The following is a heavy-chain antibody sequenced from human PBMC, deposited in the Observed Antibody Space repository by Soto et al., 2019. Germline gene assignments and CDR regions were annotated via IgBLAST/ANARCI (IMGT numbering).Heavy chain of an antibody. J-gene: IGHJ3*02. CDR2: ISAYNGNT. Sequence: ASVKVSCKASGYTFTSYGISGVRQAPGQGPEWMGWISAYNGNTNYAQKLQGRVTMTTDTSTSTAYMELRSLRSDDTAVYYCARDGITIFGVVRSDAFDIWGQGTMVTVSS. V-gene: IGHV1-18*01. CDR1: GYTFTSYG. CDR3: ARDGITIFGVVRSDAFDI. D-gene: IGHD3-3*01.